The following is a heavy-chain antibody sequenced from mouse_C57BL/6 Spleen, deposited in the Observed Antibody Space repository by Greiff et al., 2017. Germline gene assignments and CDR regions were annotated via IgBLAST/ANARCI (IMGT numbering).Heavy chain of an antibody. J-gene: IGHJ4*01. CDR1: GYAFSSSW. V-gene: IGHV1-82*01. CDR3: ASYGNSGGYAMDY. Sequence: QVQLQQSGPELVKPGASVKISCKASGYAFSSSWMNWVKQRPGKGLEWIGRIYPGDGDTNYNGKFKGKATLTADKSSSTAYMQLSSLTSEDSAVYFGASYGNSGGYAMDYWGQGTSVTGSS. D-gene: IGHD2-1*01. CDR2: IYPGDGDT.